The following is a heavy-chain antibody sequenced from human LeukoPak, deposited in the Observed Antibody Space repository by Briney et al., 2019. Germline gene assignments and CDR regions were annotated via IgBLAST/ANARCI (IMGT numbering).Heavy chain of an antibody. V-gene: IGHV3-11*04. Sequence: GGSLRFSCAAYGFTFSDYYMSWIRQAPGKGLEWVSYISTSGSTIYYADSVKGRFTISRDNAKNSLYLQMNSLRAEDTAVYYCASQQDYGDYYFDHWGQGTPVTVSS. J-gene: IGHJ4*02. CDR3: ASQQDYGDYYFDH. D-gene: IGHD4-17*01. CDR2: ISTSGSTI. CDR1: GFTFSDYY.